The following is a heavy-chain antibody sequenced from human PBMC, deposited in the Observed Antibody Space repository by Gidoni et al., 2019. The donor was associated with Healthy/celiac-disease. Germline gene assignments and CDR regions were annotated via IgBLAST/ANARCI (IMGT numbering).Heavy chain of an antibody. J-gene: IGHJ3*02. CDR2: ISGSGGST. V-gene: IGHV3-23*01. Sequence: EVQLLESGGGWVQRGGSLRLTCAASGCTLRSYASLWVRQAQGKGVEWVSAISGSGGSTYYADSVKGRFTISRDNSKNTLYLQMNSLRAEDTAVYYCAKDRWGYYDSSGYLHDAFDIWGQGTMVTVSS. D-gene: IGHD3-22*01. CDR1: GCTLRSYA. CDR3: AKDRWGYYDSSGYLHDAFDI.